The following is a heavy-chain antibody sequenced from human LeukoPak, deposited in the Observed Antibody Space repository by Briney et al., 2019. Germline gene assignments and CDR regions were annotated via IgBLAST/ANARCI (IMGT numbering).Heavy chain of an antibody. CDR2: FIPIFGSP. Sequence: ASVKVSCKASVPTFTSYAINWVRQVPGQGLEWMGGFIPIFGSPTYAQKFQGRVTFTTDESTDTAYMELSTLRSDDTAVFYCAGFFYYSGDAAFDLWGQGTMATVSA. V-gene: IGHV1-69*05. CDR3: AGFFYYSGDAAFDL. J-gene: IGHJ3*01. D-gene: IGHD2-15*01. CDR1: VPTFTSYA.